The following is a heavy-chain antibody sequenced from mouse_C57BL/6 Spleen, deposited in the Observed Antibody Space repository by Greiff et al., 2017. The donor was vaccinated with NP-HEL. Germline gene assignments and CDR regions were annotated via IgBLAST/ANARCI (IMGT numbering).Heavy chain of an antibody. CDR2: IYPGDGDT. D-gene: IGHD2-4*01. CDR1: GYAFSSYW. Sequence: QVQLQQSGAELVKPGASVKISCKASGYAFSSYWMNWVKQRPGKGLEWIGQIYPGDGDTNYNGKFKGKATLTADKSSSTAYMQLSSLTSEDSAVYFCARSRYYDYGDFDVWGTGTTVTVSS. V-gene: IGHV1-80*01. CDR3: ARSRYYDYGDFDV. J-gene: IGHJ1*03.